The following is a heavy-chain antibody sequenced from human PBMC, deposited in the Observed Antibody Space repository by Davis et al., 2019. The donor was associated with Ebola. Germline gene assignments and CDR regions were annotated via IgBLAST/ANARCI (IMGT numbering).Heavy chain of an antibody. V-gene: IGHV1-3*01. CDR1: GYTFTSYA. D-gene: IGHD4-23*01. Sequence: ASVKVSCKASGYTFTSYAMHWVRQAPGQRLEWMGWINAGNGNTKYSQKFQGRVTITRDTSASTAYMELSSLRSEDTAVYYCATNTDPGNSPYYFYYGMDVWSQGTTVTVSS. CDR2: INAGNGNT. CDR3: ATNTDPGNSPYYFYYGMDV. J-gene: IGHJ6*02.